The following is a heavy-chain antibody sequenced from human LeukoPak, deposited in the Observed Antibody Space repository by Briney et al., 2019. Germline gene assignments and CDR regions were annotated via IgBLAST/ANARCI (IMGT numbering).Heavy chain of an antibody. Sequence: GASVKVSCKASGYTFTSYDINWVRQATGQGREWMGWMNPNSGNTGYAQKFQGRVTITRNTSISTAYMELSSLRSEDTAVYYCARVSMVRGVIGYYYYMDVWGKGTTVTVSS. CDR1: GYTFTSYD. D-gene: IGHD3-10*01. CDR3: ARVSMVRGVIGYYYYMDV. CDR2: MNPNSGNT. J-gene: IGHJ6*03. V-gene: IGHV1-8*03.